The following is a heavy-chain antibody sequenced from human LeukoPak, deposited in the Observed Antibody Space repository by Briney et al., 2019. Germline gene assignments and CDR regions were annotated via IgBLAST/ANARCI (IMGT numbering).Heavy chain of an antibody. Sequence: ASVKVSCKASGYTFTSYGISWVRQAPGQGLEWMGWISAYNGNTNYALKLQGRVTMTTDTSTSTAYMELRSLRSDDTAVYYCARSHEVGGLFDYWGQGTLVTVSS. V-gene: IGHV1-18*01. CDR3: ARSHEVGGLFDY. CDR1: GYTFTSYG. J-gene: IGHJ4*02. CDR2: ISAYNGNT. D-gene: IGHD2-2*01.